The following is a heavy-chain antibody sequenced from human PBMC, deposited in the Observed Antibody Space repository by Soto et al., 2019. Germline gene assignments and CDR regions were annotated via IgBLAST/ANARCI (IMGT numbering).Heavy chain of an antibody. CDR2: ISYDGSNK. Sequence: GGSVRLSCAASGFTFSSYAMHWVRQAPGKGPEWVAVISYDGSNKYYADSVKSRLTISKDTSKNQVVLTMTNMDPVDTATYYCAHSSPDCSSTSCYIPQPFDYWGQGTLVTVSS. J-gene: IGHJ4*02. CDR1: GFTFSSYA. D-gene: IGHD2-2*02. V-gene: IGHV3-30*14. CDR3: AHSSPDCSSTSCYIPQPFDY.